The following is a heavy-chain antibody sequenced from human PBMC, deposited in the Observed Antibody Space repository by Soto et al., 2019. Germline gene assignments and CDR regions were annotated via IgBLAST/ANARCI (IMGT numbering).Heavy chain of an antibody. CDR3: ARGTRPGGRLPFDY. CDR1: GIIFSDYY. Sequence: QVQLVESGGGLGKPGGSLRLSCAVSGIIFSDYYMSWIRQAPGKGLEWVSYISSSGGIIDYADSVKGRFTISRDNAKKSLYLQMNSLRAEDTAVYYCARGTRPGGRLPFDYWGQGTLVTVSS. J-gene: IGHJ4*02. CDR2: ISSSGGII. V-gene: IGHV3-11*01. D-gene: IGHD5-18*01.